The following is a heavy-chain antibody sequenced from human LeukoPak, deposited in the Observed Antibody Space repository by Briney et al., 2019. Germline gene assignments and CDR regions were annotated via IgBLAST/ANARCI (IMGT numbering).Heavy chain of an antibody. CDR1: GVSISSYY. D-gene: IGHD6-13*01. CDR3: SRALQPGVYAFDI. J-gene: IGHJ3*02. V-gene: IGHV4-59*01. Sequence: SETLSLTCTVSGVSISSYYWTWIRQPPGEGLEWIGYIYYSGSTNYNPSLKSRVTISVDTSKNQFSLKLSSVTAADTAVYYCSRALQPGVYAFDIWGQGTMVTVSS. CDR2: IYYSGST.